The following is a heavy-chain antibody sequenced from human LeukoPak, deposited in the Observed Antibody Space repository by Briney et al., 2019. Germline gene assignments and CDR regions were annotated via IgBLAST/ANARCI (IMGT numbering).Heavy chain of an antibody. CDR2: IFPGDSDT. V-gene: IGHV5-51*01. CDR1: GXTFSDYW. D-gene: IGHD6-25*01. Sequence: GESLKISCEGSGXTFSDYWIGWVRQVPGQGLEWMGLIFPGDSDTRYSPSFQGQVTISADNSINTAYLQWSSLKASDSAMYYCARRQFLSSGWTDYNWYDPWGQGTLVIVSS. J-gene: IGHJ5*02. CDR3: ARRQFLSSGWTDYNWYDP.